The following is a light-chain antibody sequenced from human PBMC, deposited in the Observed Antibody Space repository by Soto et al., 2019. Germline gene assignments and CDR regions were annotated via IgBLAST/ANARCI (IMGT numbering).Light chain of an antibody. CDR1: QSVSSN. J-gene: IGKJ1*01. Sequence: EIVMTQSPATLSVSPGERATLSCRASQSVSSNLAWYQQKPGQAPRLLIYGASTRATGIPARFSGSGSGTDFTLTISSLQSEDFAFYYCQQYNNWVTFGQGTKVEIK. V-gene: IGKV3-15*01. CDR3: QQYNNWVT. CDR2: GAS.